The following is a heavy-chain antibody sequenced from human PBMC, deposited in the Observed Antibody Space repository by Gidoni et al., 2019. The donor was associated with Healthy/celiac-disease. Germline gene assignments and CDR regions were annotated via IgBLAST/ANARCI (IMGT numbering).Heavy chain of an antibody. CDR1: GFTLSSYA. CDR2: ISYDGSNK. J-gene: IGHJ5*02. CDR3: ARGDSTSWTGGNWFDP. Sequence: QVQLVESGGGVVHPGRSLRLSCAASGFTLSSYAMHWVLQAPGKGLEWVAVISYDGSNKYYADSVKGRFTISRDNSKNTLYLQMNSLRAEDTAVYYCARGDSTSWTGGNWFDPWGQGTLVTVSS. V-gene: IGHV3-30-3*01. D-gene: IGHD2-2*01.